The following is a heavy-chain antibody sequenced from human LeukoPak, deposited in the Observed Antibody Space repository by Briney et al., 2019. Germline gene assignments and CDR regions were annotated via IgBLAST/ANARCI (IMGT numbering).Heavy chain of an antibody. Sequence: GGSLRLSCAASGFTFSSYGMHWVRQAPGKGLEWVAVISYDGSNKYYADSVKGRFTISRDNSKNTLYLQMNSLRAEDTAVYYCAKGKYCSSTSCLFPSVSKYYYYGMDVWGQGTTVTVPS. CDR3: AKGKYCSSTSCLFPSVSKYYYYGMDV. D-gene: IGHD2-2*01. CDR1: GFTFSSYG. CDR2: ISYDGSNK. J-gene: IGHJ6*02. V-gene: IGHV3-30*18.